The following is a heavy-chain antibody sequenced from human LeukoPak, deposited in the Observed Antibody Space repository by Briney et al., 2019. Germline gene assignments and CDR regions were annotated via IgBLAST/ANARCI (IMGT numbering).Heavy chain of an antibody. CDR3: RADYYDSSGYADY. CDR2: IIPILGIA. J-gene: IGHJ4*02. Sequence: GASVKVSCKASGGTLSSYAISWVRQAPGQGLEWMGRIIPILGIANYAQKFQGRVTITADKSTSTAYMELSSLRSEDTAVYYCRADYYDSSGYADYWGQGTLVTVSS. D-gene: IGHD3-22*01. CDR1: GGTLSSYA. V-gene: IGHV1-69*04.